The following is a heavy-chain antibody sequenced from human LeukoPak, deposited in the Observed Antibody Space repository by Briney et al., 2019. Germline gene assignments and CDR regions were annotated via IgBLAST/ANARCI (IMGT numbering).Heavy chain of an antibody. CDR1: GGSITSYH. Sequence: SETLSLTCFVSGGSITSYHWSWIRQPAGKGLEWIGQIHTSGSTNYNPSLKSRVAMSIDTSKNQFSLEPSSVTAADTSVYYCAGRAQTTGWSFDYWGEGALVTASS. CDR2: IHTSGST. D-gene: IGHD6-19*01. CDR3: AGRAQTTGWSFDY. V-gene: IGHV4-4*07. J-gene: IGHJ4*02.